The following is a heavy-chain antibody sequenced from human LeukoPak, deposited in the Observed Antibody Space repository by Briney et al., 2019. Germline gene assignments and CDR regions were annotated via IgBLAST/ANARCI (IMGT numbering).Heavy chain of an antibody. CDR2: IYYSGNT. V-gene: IGHV4-59*08. D-gene: IGHD3-22*01. CDR3: ARRGGSGYYPPYWYFDL. Sequence: SETLSLTCTVSGASVSSYYWSWIRQPPGKGLEWIGYIYYSGNTNYNPSLDSRATLSVDTSKNQFSLKLSSVTAADTAVYYCARRGGSGYYPPYWYFDLWGRGTLVTVSS. CDR1: GASVSSYY. J-gene: IGHJ2*01.